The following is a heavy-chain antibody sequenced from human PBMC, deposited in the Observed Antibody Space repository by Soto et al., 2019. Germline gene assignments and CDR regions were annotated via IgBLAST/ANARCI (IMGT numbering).Heavy chain of an antibody. CDR3: ARDDATYCGGDCYRYFYYGMDV. CDR2: IIPMFPTA. V-gene: IGHV1-69*13. Sequence: SVKVSCKASGGTFSNHVISWVRQAPGQGLEWVGGIIPMFPTADYAQRFQGRVTITADDSTTTVYMELSGLRSEDTAMYYCARDDATYCGGDCYRYFYYGMDVWGQGTTVTVSS. J-gene: IGHJ6*02. CDR1: GGTFSNHV. D-gene: IGHD2-21*02.